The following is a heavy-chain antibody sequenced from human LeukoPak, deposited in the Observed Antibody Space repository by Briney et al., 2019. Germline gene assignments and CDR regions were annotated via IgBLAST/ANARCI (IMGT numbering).Heavy chain of an antibody. Sequence: GGSLRLSCAASGFTFSSYSMNWVRQAPGKGLEWVSSISSSSSYIYYADSVKGRFTISRDNSKNTLYLQMNSLRAEDTAVYYCARAGMIVVVKDAFDIWGQGTMVTVSS. V-gene: IGHV3-21*01. CDR1: GFTFSSYS. CDR3: ARAGMIVVVKDAFDI. CDR2: ISSSSSYI. D-gene: IGHD3-22*01. J-gene: IGHJ3*02.